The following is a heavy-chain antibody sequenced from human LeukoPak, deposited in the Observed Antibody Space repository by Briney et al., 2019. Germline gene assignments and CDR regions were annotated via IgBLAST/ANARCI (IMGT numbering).Heavy chain of an antibody. CDR1: GGTFSSYG. Sequence: ASVKVSCKASGGTFSSYGISWVQQAPGQGLEWMGWISPYNGNTNYAQKLQGRVTMTTDTSTSTVYMEVRGLRSDDTAVYYCARDSSSAYEKCDYWGQGTLVTVSS. J-gene: IGHJ4*02. CDR3: ARDSSSAYEKCDY. CDR2: ISPYNGNT. V-gene: IGHV1-18*01. D-gene: IGHD3-22*01.